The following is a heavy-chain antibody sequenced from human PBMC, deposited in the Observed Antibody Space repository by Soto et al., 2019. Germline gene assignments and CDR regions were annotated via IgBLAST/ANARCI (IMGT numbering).Heavy chain of an antibody. CDR1: GGSFNGYY. V-gene: IGHV4-34*01. CDR2: INHSGST. CDR3: ARRPGYSSSWYYYYGMDV. Sequence: SETLSLTCAVYGGSFNGYYWSWIRQPPGKGLEWIGEINHSGSTNYNPSLKSRVTISVDTSKNQFSLKLSSVTAADTAVYYCARRPGYSSSWYYYYGMDVWGQGTTVTVSS. J-gene: IGHJ6*02. D-gene: IGHD6-13*01.